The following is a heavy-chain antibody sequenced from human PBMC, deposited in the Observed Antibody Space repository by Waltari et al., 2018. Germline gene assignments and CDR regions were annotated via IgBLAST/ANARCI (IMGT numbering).Heavy chain of an antibody. CDR2: ISYDGSNK. J-gene: IGHJ6*02. D-gene: IGHD3-3*01. V-gene: IGHV3-30*18. Sequence: QVQLVESGGGVVQPGRSLRLSCAASGFTFSSYGMHWVRQAPGKGLEWVAVISYDGSNKYYADSVKGRFTISRDNSKNTLYLQMNSLRAEDTAVYYCAKDCSFLEWLLSGGVDVWGQGTTVTVSS. CDR1: GFTFSSYG. CDR3: AKDCSFLEWLLSGGVDV.